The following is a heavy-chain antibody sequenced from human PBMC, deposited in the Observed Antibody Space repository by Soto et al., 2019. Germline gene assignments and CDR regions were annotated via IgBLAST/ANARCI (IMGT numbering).Heavy chain of an antibody. CDR2: ISAYNGNT. CDR1: GYTFTSYC. D-gene: IGHD4-4*01. CDR3: AWTTVSMDPGNYGMDV. Sequence: ASVKVSCKASGYTFTSYCISWVRQAPGQGLEWMGWISAYNGNTNYAQKLQGRVTMTTDTSTSTAYMELRSLRSDDTAVYYCAWTTVSMDPGNYGMDVWGQGTTVTVSS. J-gene: IGHJ6*02. V-gene: IGHV1-18*01.